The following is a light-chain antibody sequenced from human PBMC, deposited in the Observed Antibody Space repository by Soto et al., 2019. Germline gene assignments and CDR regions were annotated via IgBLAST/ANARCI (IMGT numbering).Light chain of an antibody. Sequence: VMTQAPATLSVSPGAGATLSGRASQTVNNNVAWYQLKDGQVPRLLIYGASNRATDIPARFSGSGSGTEFNITISSLQSEDFAVYYCQQYNNWPRATFGGGTKVDIK. CDR2: GAS. V-gene: IGKV3-15*01. CDR3: QQYNNWPRAT. J-gene: IGKJ4*01. CDR1: QTVNNN.